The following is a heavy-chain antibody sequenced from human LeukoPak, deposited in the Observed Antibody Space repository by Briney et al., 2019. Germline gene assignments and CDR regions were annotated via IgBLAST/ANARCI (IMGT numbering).Heavy chain of an antibody. V-gene: IGHV3-7*01. D-gene: IGHD1-26*01. J-gene: IGHJ4*02. Sequence: GGSLRLSCAASGFAFSSYWMGWVRQAPGKRLEWVANMNIDGSEKYYADSAKGRFTISRDNARNSVYLQMNSLRVEDTAVYYCARDPVEWELLLDYWGQGTLVTVSS. CDR1: GFAFSSYW. CDR2: MNIDGSEK. CDR3: ARDPVEWELLLDY.